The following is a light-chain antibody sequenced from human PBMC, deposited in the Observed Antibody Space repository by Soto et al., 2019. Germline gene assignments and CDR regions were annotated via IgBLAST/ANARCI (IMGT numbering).Light chain of an antibody. CDR2: GAS. Sequence: EIVITQSPFTLSLSPGEKATLSCRASQHIRTDLAWYQQRPGQAPRLLIYGASARATGIPARFSGSGSGTEFTLTINSLQSEDFVVYYCQQYNNWPRTFGQGTKVDIK. CDR1: QHIRTD. CDR3: QQYNNWPRT. V-gene: IGKV3-15*01. J-gene: IGKJ1*01.